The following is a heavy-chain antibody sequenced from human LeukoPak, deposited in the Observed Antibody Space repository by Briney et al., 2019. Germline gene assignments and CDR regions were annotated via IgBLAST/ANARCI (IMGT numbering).Heavy chain of an antibody. CDR2: ISYDGSNK. CDR1: GFTFSSYA. CDR3: ARGGPYYYDSSGFHDAFDI. J-gene: IGHJ3*02. D-gene: IGHD3-22*01. V-gene: IGHV3-30*04. Sequence: PGGSLRLSCAASGFTFSSYAMHWVRQAPGKGLEWVAVISYDGSNKYYADSVKGRFTISRDNSKNTQYLQMNSLRAEDTAVYYCARGGPYYYDSSGFHDAFDIWGQGTMVTVSS.